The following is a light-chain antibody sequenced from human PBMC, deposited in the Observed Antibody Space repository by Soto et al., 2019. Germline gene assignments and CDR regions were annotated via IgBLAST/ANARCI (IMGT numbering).Light chain of an antibody. CDR2: AAS. J-gene: IGKJ4*01. V-gene: IGKV1-6*01. CDR1: QGIRND. CDR3: LQEYRSPLT. Sequence: AIQLTQSPASLSASVGDRVTITCRASQGIRNDLGWFQQKPGKAPKLLIYAASSLQTGVPSRFSGSGSGTYSTLTISRLQVEDFATYYQLQEYRSPLTFGRGTKVEI.